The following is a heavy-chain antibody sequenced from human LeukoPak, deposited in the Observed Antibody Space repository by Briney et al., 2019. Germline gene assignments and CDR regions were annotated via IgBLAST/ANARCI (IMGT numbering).Heavy chain of an antibody. CDR1: GGSFSGYY. V-gene: IGHV4-34*01. J-gene: IGHJ4*02. Sequence: SETLSLTCAVYGGSFSGYYWSWIRQPPGKGLEWIGEINHSGGTNYNPSLKSRVTISVDTSKTQFSLKLSSVTAADTAVYYCARGRYSLAYWGQGTLVTVSS. D-gene: IGHD4-11*01. CDR3: ARGRYSLAY. CDR2: INHSGGT.